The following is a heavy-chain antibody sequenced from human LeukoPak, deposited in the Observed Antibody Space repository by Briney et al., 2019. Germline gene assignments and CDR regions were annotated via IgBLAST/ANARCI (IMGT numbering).Heavy chain of an antibody. CDR2: IIPILGIA. V-gene: IGHV1-69*04. D-gene: IGHD1-14*01. Sequence: GASVKVSCKASVGTFSSYTISWVRQAPGQGLEWMGRIIPILGIANYAQKFQGRVTITADKSTSTAYMELSSLRSEDTAVYYCARDGVGIENAFDIWGQGTMVTVSS. CDR1: VGTFSSYT. CDR3: ARDGVGIENAFDI. J-gene: IGHJ3*02.